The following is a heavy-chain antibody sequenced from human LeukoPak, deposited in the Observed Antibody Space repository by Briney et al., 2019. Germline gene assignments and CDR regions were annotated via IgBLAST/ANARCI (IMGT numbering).Heavy chain of an antibody. Sequence: GGSLRLSCAASGFSFSDFGMHCVRQAPGKGLEWVAVVWFDGTNRYYADSVKGRFTVSRDNSKNTLDLQMSSLRAEDTAIYYCARGQITGTTNWFDYWGQGTLVTVSS. J-gene: IGHJ4*02. CDR3: ARGQITGTTNWFDY. D-gene: IGHD1-7*01. CDR2: VWFDGTNR. V-gene: IGHV3-33*01. CDR1: GFSFSDFG.